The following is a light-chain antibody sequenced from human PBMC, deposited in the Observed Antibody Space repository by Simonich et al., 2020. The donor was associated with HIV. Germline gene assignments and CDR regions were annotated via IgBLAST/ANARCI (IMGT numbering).Light chain of an antibody. Sequence: DIVTTQSPDSLAVSLGERAPINCKSSQSVLYSSNNKNYFAWYQQKTGQPPKVLIYWASTRKFGVPERFSGSGSGTDFTLTISSLQAEDVAVYYCQQYFRTPLTFGGGTKVEIK. CDR1: QSVLYSSNNKNY. J-gene: IGKJ4*01. CDR2: WAS. V-gene: IGKV4-1*01. CDR3: QQYFRTPLT.